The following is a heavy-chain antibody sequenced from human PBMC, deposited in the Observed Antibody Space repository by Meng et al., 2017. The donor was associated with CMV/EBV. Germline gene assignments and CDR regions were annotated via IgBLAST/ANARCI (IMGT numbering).Heavy chain of an antibody. V-gene: IGHV3-11*04. D-gene: IGHD3-9*01. CDR1: GFTFSAYY. CDR3: ARSGGSLTGALPPDY. J-gene: IGHJ4*02. CDR2: ISSSGSTM. Sequence: GGSLRLSCAASGFTFSAYYMSWIRQAPGKGLEWVSYISSSGSTMYYADSVKGRFIISRDNAKNSLYLQMNSLRAEDTAVYYCARSGGSLTGALPPDYWGQGTLVTVSS.